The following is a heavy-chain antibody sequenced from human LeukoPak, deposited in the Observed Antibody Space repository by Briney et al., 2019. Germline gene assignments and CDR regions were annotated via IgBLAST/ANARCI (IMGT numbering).Heavy chain of an antibody. J-gene: IGHJ4*02. CDR3: AASLQVNGSLRHFDY. D-gene: IGHD2-8*01. Sequence: GESLKISCKGSGYNFDTSWIAWVRQMPGKGLEWMGVIYLGDSDTTYSPSFQGQVTISADKSISTAYLQWTTLRASDTAMYYCAASLQVNGSLRHFDYWGQGTLVTVSS. CDR2: IYLGDSDT. V-gene: IGHV5-51*01. CDR1: GYNFDTSW.